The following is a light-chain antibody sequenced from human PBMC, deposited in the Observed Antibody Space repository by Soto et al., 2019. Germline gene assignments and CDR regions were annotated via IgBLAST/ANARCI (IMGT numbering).Light chain of an antibody. V-gene: IGKV1-39*01. Sequence: DIEMTQSPSTLSASVGDRVTIACRASQSIGTWLAWYQQTAGKAPKVLIYAASTLHSGVPSRFSGSGSGTDFTLTISSLQPEDFATYYCQQNYNTPRTFGPGTKVEVK. J-gene: IGKJ1*01. CDR2: AAS. CDR3: QQNYNTPRT. CDR1: QSIGTW.